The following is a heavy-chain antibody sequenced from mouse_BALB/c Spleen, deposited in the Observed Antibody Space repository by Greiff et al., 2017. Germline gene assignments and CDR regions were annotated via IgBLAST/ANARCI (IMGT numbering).Heavy chain of an antibody. J-gene: IGHJ4*01. CDR2: IYPGNSDT. D-gene: IGHD1-1*01. CDR1: GYSFTSYW. V-gene: IGHV1-5*01. Sequence: EVQLQESGTVLARPGASVKMSCKASGYSFTSYWMHWVKQRPGQGLEWIGAIYPGNSDTSYNQKFKGKAKLTAVTSASTAYMELSSLTNEDSAVYYCTRDTTVVALYYYAMDYWGQGTSVTVSS. CDR3: TRDTTVVALYYYAMDY.